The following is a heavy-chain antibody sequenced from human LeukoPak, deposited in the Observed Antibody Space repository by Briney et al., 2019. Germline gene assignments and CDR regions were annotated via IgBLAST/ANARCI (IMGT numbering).Heavy chain of an antibody. J-gene: IGHJ5*02. CDR1: GGSISSYY. V-gene: IGHV4-4*07. D-gene: IGHD1-26*01. CDR2: IYTSGST. Sequence: SETLSLTCTVSGGSISSYYWSWIRQPAGKGLGWIGRIYTSGSTNYNPSLKSRVTMSVDTSKNQFSLKLSSVTAADTAVYYCARDLNELFDPWGQGTLVTVSS. CDR3: ARDLNELFDP.